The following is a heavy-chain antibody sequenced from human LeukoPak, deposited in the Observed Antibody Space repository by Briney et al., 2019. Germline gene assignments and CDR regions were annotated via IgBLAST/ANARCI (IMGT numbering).Heavy chain of an antibody. J-gene: IGHJ4*02. V-gene: IGHV1-46*01. CDR3: ARDYRPVVVVPAEQFDY. CDR1: GYTFTSYY. Sequence: ASVKVSCKASGYTFTSYYMHWVRQAPGQGLEWMGIINPSGGSTSYAQKFQGRVTMTRDTSTSTVYMELSSLRSEDTAVYYCARDYRPVVVVPAEQFDYWGQGTLVTVSS. CDR2: INPSGGST. D-gene: IGHD2-2*01.